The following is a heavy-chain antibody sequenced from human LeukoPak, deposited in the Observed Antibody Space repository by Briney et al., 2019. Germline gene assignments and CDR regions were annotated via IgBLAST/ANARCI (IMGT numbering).Heavy chain of an antibody. D-gene: IGHD3-22*01. CDR3: ARSVVSEYFDY. J-gene: IGHJ4*02. Sequence: GGSLRLSCAVSGFTFSNYAMSWVRQAPGKGLEWVSGISDSGISTYYADSVKGRFTISRDNSKNTLYLQMNSLRAEDTAVYYCARSVVSEYFDYWGQGTLVTVSS. CDR2: ISDSGIST. V-gene: IGHV3-23*01. CDR1: GFTFSNYA.